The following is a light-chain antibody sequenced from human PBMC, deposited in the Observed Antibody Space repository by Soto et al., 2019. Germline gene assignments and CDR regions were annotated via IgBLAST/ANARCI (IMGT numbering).Light chain of an antibody. CDR1: SSDVGGYNY. CDR3: SSYTSSSSLWV. V-gene: IGLV2-14*01. J-gene: IGLJ1*01. Sequence: QSALTQPASVSGSPGQSITISRTGTSSDVGGYNYVSWYQQHPGKAPKLMIYDVSNRPSGVSNRFSGSKSGNTASLTISGLQAEDEAHYYCSSYTSSSSLWVFGTGTKLTV. CDR2: DVS.